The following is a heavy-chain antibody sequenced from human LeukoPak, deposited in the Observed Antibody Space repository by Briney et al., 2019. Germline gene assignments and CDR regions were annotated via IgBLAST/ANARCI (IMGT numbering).Heavy chain of an antibody. D-gene: IGHD3-22*01. CDR3: ARGGYYDSSGYFDY. CDR1: GFTFSSYS. V-gene: IGHV3-48*01. Sequence: PGGSLRLSCAASGFTFSSYSMNWVRQAPGKGLEWVSYISSSSSSTIYYADSVKGRFTISRDNAKNSLYLQMNSLRAEDTAVYYCARGGYYDSSGYFDYWGQGTLVTVSS. CDR2: ISSSSSSTI. J-gene: IGHJ4*02.